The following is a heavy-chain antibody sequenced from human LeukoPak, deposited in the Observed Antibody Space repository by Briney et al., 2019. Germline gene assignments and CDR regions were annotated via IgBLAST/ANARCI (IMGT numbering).Heavy chain of an antibody. J-gene: IGHJ5*02. CDR3: ARWLIGFDT. CDR2: IHYSGTT. D-gene: IGHD3-22*01. Sequence: SSETLSLTCTVSGGSISSSSHYWGWIRQPPGKGLEWIGDIHYSGTTYYNPSLKSRVTISVDTSKNQFSLKPTSVTAADTAVYYCARWLIGFDTWGQGTLVTVSS. V-gene: IGHV4-39*01. CDR1: GGSISSSSHY.